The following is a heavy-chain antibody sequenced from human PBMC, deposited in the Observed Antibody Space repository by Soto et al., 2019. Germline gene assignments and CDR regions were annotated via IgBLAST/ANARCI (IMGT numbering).Heavy chain of an antibody. D-gene: IGHD3-10*01. CDR2: MTFDGRNK. V-gene: IGHV3-30*04. J-gene: IGHJ4*02. CDR1: GLPFSLYQ. CDR3: ARRSYFEN. Sequence: GGSLRLSCVASGLPFSLYQMSWVRQAPGKGLEGVAVMTFDGRNKYHADSVRGRFTISRDNSKNTLYLDMESLRVEDTAVYYCARRSYFENWGRGTLLTVSS.